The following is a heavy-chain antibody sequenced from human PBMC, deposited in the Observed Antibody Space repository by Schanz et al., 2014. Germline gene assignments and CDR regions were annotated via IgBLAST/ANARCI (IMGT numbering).Heavy chain of an antibody. CDR1: GYTFNNHG. CDR2: MNSKTGNT. CDR3: ARDGEAAADCDY. Sequence: QVQLVQSGGEVKKPGASATVSCKASGYTFNNHGISWVRQAPGQGLEWMGWMNSKTGNTGYAQRFQGRVTMTRNTSITTAYLELSSLRSGDTAVYYCARDGEAAADCDYWGQGTLVTVSS. J-gene: IGHJ4*02. V-gene: IGHV1-8*02. D-gene: IGHD6-13*01.